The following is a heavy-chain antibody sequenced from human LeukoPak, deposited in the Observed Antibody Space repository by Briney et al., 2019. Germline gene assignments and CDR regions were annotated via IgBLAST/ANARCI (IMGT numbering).Heavy chain of an antibody. Sequence: SETLSLTCTVSGGSMRSYYWSWIRQPPGKGLEWIEYIYYSGSTNYNPSLKSRVTISVDTSKNQFSPKLSSVTAADTAVYYCASRGYDSSGYHWGQGTLVTVSS. V-gene: IGHV4-59*12. D-gene: IGHD3-22*01. CDR1: GGSMRSYY. J-gene: IGHJ4*02. CDR3: ASRGYDSSGYH. CDR2: IYYSGST.